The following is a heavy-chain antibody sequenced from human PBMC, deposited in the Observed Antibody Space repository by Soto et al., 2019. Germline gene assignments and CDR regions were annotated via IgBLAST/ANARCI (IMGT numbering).Heavy chain of an antibody. CDR2: ISSTSIYT. CDR1: GFTFGSYS. J-gene: IGHJ1*01. Sequence: EVQLVESGGGLVKPGGSLRLTCAASGFTFGSYSMNWVRQAPGKGLEWVSSISSTSIYTYYSDSVKGRSTISRDNARNLLFLDMNSLSAEDTAIYYCARRLTGTKCSVTSCFYFQYWGQGTLVVVSS. CDR3: ARRLTGTKCSVTSCFYFQY. D-gene: IGHD2-2*01. V-gene: IGHV3-21*01.